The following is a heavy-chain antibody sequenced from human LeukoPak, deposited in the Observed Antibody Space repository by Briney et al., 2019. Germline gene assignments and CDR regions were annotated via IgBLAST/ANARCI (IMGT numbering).Heavy chain of an antibody. Sequence: PSETLSLTCTVSGGSISTSTYYWGWVRQPPGKGLEWIGSFYYSGATYYNPSLKSRVTISEDTSVNQFSLRLSSVTAADTAVYYCARIPPLYCSTSSCYSRSFDFWGQGILVIVSS. V-gene: IGHV4-39*07. D-gene: IGHD2-2*02. CDR3: ARIPPLYCSTSSCYSRSFDF. CDR2: FYYSGAT. J-gene: IGHJ4*02. CDR1: GGSISTSTYY.